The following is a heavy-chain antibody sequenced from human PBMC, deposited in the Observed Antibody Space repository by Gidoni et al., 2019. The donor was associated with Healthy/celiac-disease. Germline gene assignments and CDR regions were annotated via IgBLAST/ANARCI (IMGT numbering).Heavy chain of an antibody. CDR1: GGTFSSYA. Sequence: QVQLVQSGAEVKKPGSSVKVSCKASGGTFSSYAISWVRQAPGQGLEWMGGIIPIFGTANYAQKFQGRVTITADESTSTAYMELSSLRSEDTAVYYCASTRGDYGGPKDAFDIWGQGTMVTVSS. CDR2: IIPIFGTA. CDR3: ASTRGDYGGPKDAFDI. D-gene: IGHD4-17*01. J-gene: IGHJ3*02. V-gene: IGHV1-69*01.